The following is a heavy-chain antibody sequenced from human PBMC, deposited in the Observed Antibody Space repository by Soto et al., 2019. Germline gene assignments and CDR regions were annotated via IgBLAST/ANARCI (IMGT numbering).Heavy chain of an antibody. V-gene: IGHV3-53*01. D-gene: IGHD1-1*01. CDR3: ATWHLQEHAYDI. Sequence: DVQLVASGGSLIQPGESLRLSCAAFGFTVSGKKYVAWVRQAPGKGLEWLSALYDLDGTYYADSVKGRFTTSSDSSRTTVYLQMNSLRPDDTAVYSCATWHLQEHAYDIWGQGTTVIVSS. CDR2: LYDLDGT. J-gene: IGHJ3*02. CDR1: GFTVSGKKY.